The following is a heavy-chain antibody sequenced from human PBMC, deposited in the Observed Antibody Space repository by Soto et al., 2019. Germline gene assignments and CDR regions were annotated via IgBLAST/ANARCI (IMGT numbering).Heavy chain of an antibody. J-gene: IGHJ4*02. CDR1: GYTFTSYG. CDR3: AREHSSSWSQDFDY. CDR2: ISAYNGNT. Sequence: GASVKVSCKASGYTFTSYGISWVRQAPGQGLEWMGWISAYNGNTNYAQKLQGRVTMTTDTSTSTAYMELRSLRSVDTAVYYCAREHSSSWSQDFDYWGQGTLVTVSS. V-gene: IGHV1-18*01. D-gene: IGHD6-13*01.